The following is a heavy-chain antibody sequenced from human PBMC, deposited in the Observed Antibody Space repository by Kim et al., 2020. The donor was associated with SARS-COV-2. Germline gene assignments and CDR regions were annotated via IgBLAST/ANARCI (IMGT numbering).Heavy chain of an antibody. V-gene: IGHV4-39*01. CDR2: IYYSGST. D-gene: IGHD5-18*01. J-gene: IGHJ6*02. CDR1: GGSISSSSYY. Sequence: SETLSLTCTVSGGSISSSSYYWGWIRQPPGKGLEWIGSIYYSGSTYYNPSLKSRVTISVDTSKNQFSLKLSSVTAADTAVYYCARLYPNVDTGMDVWGQGTTVTVSS. CDR3: ARLYPNVDTGMDV.